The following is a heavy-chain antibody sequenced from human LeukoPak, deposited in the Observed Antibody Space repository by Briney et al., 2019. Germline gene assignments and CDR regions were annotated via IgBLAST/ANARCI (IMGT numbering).Heavy chain of an antibody. Sequence: PGGSLRLSCAASGFTFSSYSMNWVRQAPGKGLEWVSSISSSSSYIYYADSVKGRFTISRDNAKNSLYLQLNSLRAEDTAVYYCARYGVVGDFDYWGQGTLVTVSS. CDR3: ARYGVVGDFDY. CDR2: ISSSSSYI. CDR1: GFTFSSYS. J-gene: IGHJ4*02. V-gene: IGHV3-21*01. D-gene: IGHD2-21*01.